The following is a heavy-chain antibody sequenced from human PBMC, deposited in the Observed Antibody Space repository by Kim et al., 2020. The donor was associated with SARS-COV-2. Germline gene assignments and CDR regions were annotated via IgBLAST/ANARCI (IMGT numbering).Heavy chain of an antibody. D-gene: IGHD6-19*01. CDR3: ARSPGAVAHFDY. V-gene: IGHV1-18*01. J-gene: IGHJ4*02. Sequence: NYARKLQGRVTMTTDTSTSTAYMELRSLRSDDTAVYYCARSPGAVAHFDYWGQGTLVTVSS.